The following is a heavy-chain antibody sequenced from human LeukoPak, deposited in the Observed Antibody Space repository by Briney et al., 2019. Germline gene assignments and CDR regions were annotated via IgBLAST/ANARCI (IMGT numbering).Heavy chain of an antibody. J-gene: IGHJ4*02. CDR1: GFTFSNYW. Sequence: GGSLRLSCAASGFTFSNYWMHWVRQTPGKGLVWVSRINPDGSSTSYADSVKGRFTISRDNAKNTLYLQMNSLRAEDTAVYYCARHDLTSPGIYYWGQGTLVTVSS. CDR3: ARHDLTSPGIYY. D-gene: IGHD6-13*01. V-gene: IGHV3-74*01. CDR2: INPDGSST.